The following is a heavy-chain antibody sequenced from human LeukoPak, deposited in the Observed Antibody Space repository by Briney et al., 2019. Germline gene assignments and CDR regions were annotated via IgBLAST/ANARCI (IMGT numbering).Heavy chain of an antibody. J-gene: IGHJ4*02. Sequence: GGSLRLSCAASGFTFSTNWMHWVRQAPGKGPAWVSRINGDGSTTTYADSVKGRFTISRDNAKNALYLQMNSLRAEDTAVYYCCAVVAALPRWGQGALVTVSS. CDR2: INGDGSTT. CDR1: GFTFSTNW. V-gene: IGHV3-74*01. D-gene: IGHD2-15*01. CDR3: CAVVAALPR.